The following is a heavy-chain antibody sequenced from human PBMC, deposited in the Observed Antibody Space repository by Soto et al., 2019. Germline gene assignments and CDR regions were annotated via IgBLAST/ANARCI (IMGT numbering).Heavy chain of an antibody. J-gene: IGHJ4*02. CDR2: IIPILGIA. V-gene: IGHV1-69*02. D-gene: IGHD5-18*01. Sequence: QVQLVQSGAEVKKPGSSVKVSCKASGGTFSSYTISWVRQAPGQGLEWMGRIIPILGIANYAQKFQGRVTITADKSTSTAYMELSSLRSEDTAVYYCATSRGYSYGYLGYWGQGPLVTVSS. CDR3: ATSRGYSYGYLGY. CDR1: GGTFSSYT.